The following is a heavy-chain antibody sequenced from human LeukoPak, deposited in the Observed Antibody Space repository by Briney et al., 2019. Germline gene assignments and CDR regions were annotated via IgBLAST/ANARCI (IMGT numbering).Heavy chain of an antibody. Sequence: ASVKVSCKASGYTFTSYGINWVRQAPGQGLEWMGWISGYNGNTSYAQKLQGRVTMTTDTSTSTAYMELRSLRSDDTAVYYCASLKNYYDSSGYLVTDAFDIWGQGTMVTVSS. CDR2: ISGYNGNT. CDR1: GYTFTSYG. D-gene: IGHD3-22*01. J-gene: IGHJ3*02. V-gene: IGHV1-18*01. CDR3: ASLKNYYDSSGYLVTDAFDI.